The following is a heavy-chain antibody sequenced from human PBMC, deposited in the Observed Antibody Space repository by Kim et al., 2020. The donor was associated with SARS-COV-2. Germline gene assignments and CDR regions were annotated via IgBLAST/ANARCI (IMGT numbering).Heavy chain of an antibody. CDR3: ARDWVNNYFDY. CDR1: GFTFSTYG. Sequence: GRSLRLSCAASGFTFSTYGIHWVRQAPGKGLEWLAVIWSDENNKYYTDSVKGRFTLSRDNSKNTVYLQMNSLRAEDTAVYYCARDWVNNYFDYWGQGVLVTVSS. CDR2: IWSDENNK. J-gene: IGHJ4*02. D-gene: IGHD3-16*01. V-gene: IGHV3-33*01.